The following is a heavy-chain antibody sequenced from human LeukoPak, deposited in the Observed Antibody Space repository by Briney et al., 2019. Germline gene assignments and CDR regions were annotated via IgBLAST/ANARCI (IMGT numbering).Heavy chain of an antibody. D-gene: IGHD3-22*01. CDR2: SNPNSGGT. J-gene: IGHJ4*02. Sequence: ASVKVSCKASGFTFNGYYMHWVRQAPGQGLEWMAWSNPNSGGTIYAQRFQGRVTMTRDTSISTVYMELISLRSDDTAVYYCARERRSYSSRYLFDYWGQGTLVTVSS. V-gene: IGHV1-2*02. CDR3: ARERRSYSSRYLFDY. CDR1: GFTFNGYY.